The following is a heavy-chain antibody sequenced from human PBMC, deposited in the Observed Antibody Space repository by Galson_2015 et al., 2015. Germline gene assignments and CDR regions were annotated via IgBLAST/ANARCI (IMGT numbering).Heavy chain of an antibody. CDR3: AREFRVKMATIGY. J-gene: IGHJ4*02. CDR2: IWYDGSNK. CDR1: GFNFRYSS. D-gene: IGHD5-24*01. V-gene: IGHV3-33*08. Sequence: SLRLSCAASGFNFRYSSMAWVRQAPGKGLEWVAVIWYDGSNKYYADSVKGRFTISRDNSKNTLYLQMNSLRAEDTAVYYCAREFRVKMATIGYWGPGTLVTVSS.